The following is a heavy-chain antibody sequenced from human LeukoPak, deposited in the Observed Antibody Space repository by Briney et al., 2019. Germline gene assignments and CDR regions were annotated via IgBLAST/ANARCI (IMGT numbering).Heavy chain of an antibody. D-gene: IGHD3-22*01. Sequence: SETLSFTCTGSGGSISSYYWSWIRRPPGKGLEWIGYIYYSGSTNYNPALKSRVTISVDTSKNQFSLKLSSVTAADTAVYYCARVDTYYYDTKSAFDIWGQGTMVTVSS. CDR3: ARVDTYYYDTKSAFDI. J-gene: IGHJ3*02. CDR2: IYYSGST. V-gene: IGHV4-59*01. CDR1: GGSISSYY.